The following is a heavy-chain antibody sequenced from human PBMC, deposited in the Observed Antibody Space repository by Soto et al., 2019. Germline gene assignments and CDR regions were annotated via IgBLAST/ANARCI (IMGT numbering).Heavy chain of an antibody. D-gene: IGHD4-17*01. J-gene: IGHJ4*02. CDR2: IYHSGST. CDR1: GGSISSGGYS. Sequence: QLQLQESGSGLVKPLQTLSLTCAVSGGSISSGGYSWSWIRQPPGKGLEWIGYIYHSGSTYYNPSLKSRVTISVHRSKNQFSLTLSSMTAADTAVYYCAREGGDPPYFDYWGQGTLVTVSS. V-gene: IGHV4-30-2*01. CDR3: AREGGDPPYFDY.